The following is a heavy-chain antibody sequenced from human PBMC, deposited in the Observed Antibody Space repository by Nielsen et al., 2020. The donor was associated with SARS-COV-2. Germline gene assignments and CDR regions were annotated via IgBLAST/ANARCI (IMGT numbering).Heavy chain of an antibody. D-gene: IGHD4-17*01. CDR3: ARDRYGDYSHLDY. Sequence: SETLSLTCTVSGGSISSGDYYWSWIRQPPGKGLEWIGCIYYSGSTYYNPSLKSRVTISVDTSKNQFSLKLSSVTAADTAVYYCARDRYGDYSHLDYWGQGTLVTVSS. CDR1: GGSISSGDYY. CDR2: IYYSGST. V-gene: IGHV4-30-4*01. J-gene: IGHJ4*02.